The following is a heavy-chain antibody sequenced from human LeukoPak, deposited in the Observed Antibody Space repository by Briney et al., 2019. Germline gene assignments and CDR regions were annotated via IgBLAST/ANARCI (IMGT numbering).Heavy chain of an antibody. V-gene: IGHV1-2*06. CDR2: INPNSGDT. Sequence: GASVKVSCKASGYTFTGYYMHWVRQAPGQGLEWMGRINPNSGDTNYGQKFQGRVTMTRDTSISTAYMELSRLRSDDAAFYYCAREREAGNYRYIDYWGQGTLVTVSS. D-gene: IGHD3-16*02. J-gene: IGHJ4*02. CDR1: GYTFTGYY. CDR3: AREREAGNYRYIDY.